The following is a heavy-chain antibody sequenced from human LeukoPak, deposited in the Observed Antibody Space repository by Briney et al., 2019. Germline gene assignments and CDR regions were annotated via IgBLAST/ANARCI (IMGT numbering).Heavy chain of an antibody. CDR2: IYYSGST. D-gene: IGHD4-17*01. J-gene: IGHJ4*02. CDR1: GGSISSSSYY. V-gene: IGHV4-39*07. CDR3: SRASHDYGDYSHFDY. Sequence: SETLSLTCTVSGGSISSSSYYWGWIRQPPGKGLEWIGSIYYSGSTYYNPSLKSRVTISVDTSKNQFSLKLSSVTAADTAVYYCSRASHDYGDYSHFDYWGQGTLVTVSS.